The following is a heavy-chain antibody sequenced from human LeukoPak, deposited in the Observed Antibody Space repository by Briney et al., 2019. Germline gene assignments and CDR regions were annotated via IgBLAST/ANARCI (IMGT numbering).Heavy chain of an antibody. D-gene: IGHD3-22*01. J-gene: IGHJ1*01. CDR1: GFTFSNYW. CDR3: ATYSSLNRREFQY. Sequence: GGSLRLSCEGSGFTFSNYWMGWVRQAPGKGLQWVANIKTDGSEKYYVDSVKGRFTISGDNAKNSLYLQMNSLRAEDTAVYYCATYSSLNRREFQYWGQGTLLTVSS. V-gene: IGHV3-7*01. CDR2: IKTDGSEK.